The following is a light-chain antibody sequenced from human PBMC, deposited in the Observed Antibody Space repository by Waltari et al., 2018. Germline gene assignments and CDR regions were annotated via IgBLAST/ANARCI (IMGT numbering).Light chain of an antibody. CDR1: QSVSSN. CDR3: QQYNNRPPLT. Sequence: EIVMTQSPDTLSVSPGERATLSCRASQSVSSNLAWYQQKPGQAPRLLIYGASTRVTGIPARFSGSGSGTEFTLTISSLQSEDFAVYYCQQYNNRPPLTFGGGTKVEIK. V-gene: IGKV3-15*01. CDR2: GAS. J-gene: IGKJ4*01.